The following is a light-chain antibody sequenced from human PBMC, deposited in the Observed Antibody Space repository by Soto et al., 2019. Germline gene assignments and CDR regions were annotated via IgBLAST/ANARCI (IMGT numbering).Light chain of an antibody. CDR2: GAS. CDR1: ESIYINS. CDR3: QPYGASPFL. V-gene: IGKV3-20*01. Sequence: EIVLTQSPGTLSLSPGESATLSCKASESIYINSFAWYYQKPGQPPRLLIYGASTRATGIPDRFSGGGSGTDFVIRIDRLEVDASELYCCQPYGASPFLFGHGTRVHIQ. J-gene: IGKJ3*01.